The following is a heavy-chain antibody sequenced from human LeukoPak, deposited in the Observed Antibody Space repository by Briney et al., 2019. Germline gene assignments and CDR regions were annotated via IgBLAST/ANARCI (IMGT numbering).Heavy chain of an antibody. CDR3: ARREQQLDY. CDR1: GFTFSSYA. V-gene: IGHV3-23*01. CDR2: ISGSGGST. J-gene: IGHJ4*02. D-gene: IGHD6-13*01. Sequence: GGSLRLSCAASGFTFSSYAMSWVRQAPGKGLEWVSAISGSGGSTYYVDSVKGRFTISRDNSKNTLYLQINSLRAEDTAVYYCARREQQLDYWGQGTLVTVSS.